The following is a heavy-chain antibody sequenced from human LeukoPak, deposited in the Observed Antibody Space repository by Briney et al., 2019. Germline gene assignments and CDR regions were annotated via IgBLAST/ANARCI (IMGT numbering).Heavy chain of an antibody. Sequence: SETLSLTCTVSGGSISSGDYYWSWIRQPPGKGLEWIGYIYYSGSTYYNPSLKSRVTISVDTSKNQFSLKLSSVTAAVTAVYYCARDYYDSSGYYYGYDYWGQGTLVTVSS. J-gene: IGHJ4*02. CDR1: GGSISSGDYY. CDR2: IYYSGST. CDR3: ARDYYDSSGYYYGYDY. D-gene: IGHD3-22*01. V-gene: IGHV4-30-4*08.